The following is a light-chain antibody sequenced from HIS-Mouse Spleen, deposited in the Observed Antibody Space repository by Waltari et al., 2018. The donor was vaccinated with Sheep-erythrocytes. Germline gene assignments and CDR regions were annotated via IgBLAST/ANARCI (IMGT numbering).Light chain of an antibody. CDR1: QDISNY. CDR2: DSS. V-gene: IGKV1-33*01. CDR3: QQYDNLPPLT. Sequence: DLQMTQSPSSLSASVGDRVPITCQASQDISNYLNWYQQKPGKAPKLLIYDSSNLETGVPSRVRGSGSGTDFTFTISSLQPEDIATYYCQQYDNLPPLTFGGGTKVEIK. J-gene: IGKJ4*01.